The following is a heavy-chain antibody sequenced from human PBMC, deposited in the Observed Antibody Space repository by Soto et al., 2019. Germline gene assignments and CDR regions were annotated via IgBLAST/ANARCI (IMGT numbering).Heavy chain of an antibody. CDR1: GYTFTSYT. CDR2: INAGNGNT. Sequence: QVQLVQSGAEVKKPGASVELSCRASGYTFTSYTIHWVRQSPGQKLEWMGGINAGNGNTKYSQKFQGRVITARDTSATTAYMELSDLRFEDTAVYYCAREGGVDRDTFDIWGQGTMVTVSS. V-gene: IGHV1-3*01. D-gene: IGHD2-8*01. CDR3: AREGGVDRDTFDI. J-gene: IGHJ3*02.